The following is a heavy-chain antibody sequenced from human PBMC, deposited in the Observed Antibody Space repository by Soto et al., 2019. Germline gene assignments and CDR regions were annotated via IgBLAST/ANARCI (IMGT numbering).Heavy chain of an antibody. J-gene: IGHJ5*02. CDR2: IYYSGST. CDR1: GGSISSGGYY. D-gene: IGHD3-22*01. V-gene: IGHV4-31*03. Sequence: QVQLQESGPGLVKPSQTLSLTCTVSGGSISSGGYYWSWIRQHPGKGLEWIGYIYYSGSTYYNPSLKSRVTISVDTSKNQFSLKLSSVTAADTAVYYCARGATYYYDSSGYGFGRYNWFDPWGQGTLVTVSS. CDR3: ARGATYYYDSSGYGFGRYNWFDP.